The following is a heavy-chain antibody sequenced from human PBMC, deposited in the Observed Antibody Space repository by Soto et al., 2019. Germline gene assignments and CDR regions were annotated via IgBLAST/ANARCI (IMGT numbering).Heavy chain of an antibody. CDR2: ISAYNGNT. CDR3: ARSREQLEPYTYYYYGMDV. Sequence: ASVKVSCKASGYTFTSYGISWVRQAPGQGLEWMGWISAYNGNTNYAQKLQGRVTMTTDTSTSTAYMELRSLRSDDTAVYYCARSREQLEPYTYYYYGMDVWGQGTTVTVSS. CDR1: GYTFTSYG. J-gene: IGHJ6*01. D-gene: IGHD6-13*01. V-gene: IGHV1-18*01.